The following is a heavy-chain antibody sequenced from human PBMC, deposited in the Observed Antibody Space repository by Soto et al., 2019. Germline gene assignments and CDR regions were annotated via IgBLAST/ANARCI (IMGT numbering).Heavy chain of an antibody. CDR2: IYPGDSDT. Sequence: GESLKSSCKGSGYSFTSYWIGWVRQMPGKGLEWMGIIYPGDSDTRYSPSFQGQVTISADKSISTAYLQWSSLKASDTAMYYCARAIAADPYYYYYGMDVWGQGTTVTVSS. D-gene: IGHD6-13*01. V-gene: IGHV5-51*01. CDR3: ARAIAADPYYYYYGMDV. J-gene: IGHJ6*02. CDR1: GYSFTSYW.